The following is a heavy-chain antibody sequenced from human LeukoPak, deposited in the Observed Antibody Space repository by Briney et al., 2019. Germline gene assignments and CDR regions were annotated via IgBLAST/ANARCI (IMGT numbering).Heavy chain of an antibody. J-gene: IGHJ4*02. CDR3: ASSTSGSDLDHDY. D-gene: IGHD1-14*01. Sequence: PGGSLRLSCSASGFTFSSYAMHWVRQAPGKGLEWVAVISYDGSNKYYADSVKGRFTISRDNSKNTLYLQMNSLRAEDTAVYYCASSTSGSDLDHDYWGQGTLVTVSS. CDR1: GFTFSSYA. CDR2: ISYDGSNK. V-gene: IGHV3-30-3*01.